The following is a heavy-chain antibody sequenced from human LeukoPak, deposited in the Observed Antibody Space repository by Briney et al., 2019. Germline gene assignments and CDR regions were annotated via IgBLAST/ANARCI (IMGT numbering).Heavy chain of an antibody. CDR2: IYSGGST. V-gene: IGHV3-53*04. J-gene: IGHJ4*02. CDR1: GFTVSSNY. Sequence: GGSLRLSCAASGFTVSSNYMSWVRQAPGKGLEWVSVIYSGGSTYYADSVKGRFTISRHNSKNTLYLQMNSLRAEDTAVYYCARVYCTNGVCYYSYWGQGTLVTVPS. CDR3: ARVYCTNGVCYYSY. D-gene: IGHD2-8*01.